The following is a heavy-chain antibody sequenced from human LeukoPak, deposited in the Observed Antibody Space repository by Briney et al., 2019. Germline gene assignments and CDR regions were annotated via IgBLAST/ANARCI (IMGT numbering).Heavy chain of an antibody. CDR1: GFTFSDYA. CDR3: ARSVPDYTRFDY. Sequence: GGSLRLSCVASGFTFSDYAMNWVRQAPGKGLEWVSTFKTKYHQAYYAASVRGRFTISTDNSRNTVFLQMNSLRADDTALYYCARSVPDYTRFDYWGQGALVTVSS. D-gene: IGHD4-11*01. J-gene: IGHJ4*02. V-gene: IGHV3-23*05. CDR2: FKTKYHQA.